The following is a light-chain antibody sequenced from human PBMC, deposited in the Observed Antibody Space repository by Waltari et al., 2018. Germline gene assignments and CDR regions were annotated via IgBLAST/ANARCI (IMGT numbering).Light chain of an antibody. V-gene: IGKV3-20*01. J-gene: IGKJ1*01. CDR1: QSVSRA. Sequence: DIVLTQFPGTLPLSLGERATVSCRASQSVSRALAWYQQKPVQAPRLLIYGAFTRATGIPDRFSGSGSGTDFSLTISRLEPDDFAVYYCQHYLRLPVTFGQGTTVEI. CDR3: QHYLRLPVT. CDR2: GAF.